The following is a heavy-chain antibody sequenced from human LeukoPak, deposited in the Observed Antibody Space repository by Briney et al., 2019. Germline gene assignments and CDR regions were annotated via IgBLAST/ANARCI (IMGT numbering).Heavy chain of an antibody. D-gene: IGHD3-22*01. CDR1: GFTFSSYA. CDR2: ISYDGSNK. V-gene: IGHV3-30-3*01. CDR3: ARDYDSSGYYGIRYYYYYGMDV. Sequence: GGSLRLSCAASGFTFSSYAMHWVRQAPGKGLEWVAVISYDGSNKYYADSVKGRFTISRDNSKNTLYLQMNSLRAEDTAVYYCARDYDSSGYYGIRYYYYYGMDVWGQGTTVTVSS. J-gene: IGHJ6*02.